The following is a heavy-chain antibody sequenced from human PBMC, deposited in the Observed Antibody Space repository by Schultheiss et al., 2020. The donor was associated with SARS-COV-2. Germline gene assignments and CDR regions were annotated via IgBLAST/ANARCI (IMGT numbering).Heavy chain of an antibody. J-gene: IGHJ4*02. CDR1: GFTFSSYG. D-gene: IGHD4-17*01. CDR3: ARGWDYGDYFDY. CDR2: ISYDGSNK. Sequence: GGSLRLSCAASGFTFSSYGMHWVRQAPGKGLEWVAVISYDGSNKYYADSVKGRFTISRDNSKNTLYLQMNSLRAEDTAVYYCARGWDYGDYFDYWGQGTLVTVSS. V-gene: IGHV3-30*03.